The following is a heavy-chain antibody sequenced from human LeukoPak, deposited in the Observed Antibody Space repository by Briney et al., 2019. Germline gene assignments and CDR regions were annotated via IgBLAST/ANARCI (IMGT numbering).Heavy chain of an antibody. CDR2: IIPIFGTA. Sequence: ASVKVSCKASGGTFSSYAISWVRQAPGQGLEWMGRIIPIFGTANYAQKFQGRVTITTDESTSTAYMELSSLRSGDTAVYYCARSAQYSSGWYSFDYWGQGTLVTVSS. V-gene: IGHV1-69*05. CDR3: ARSAQYSSGWYSFDY. CDR1: GGTFSSYA. D-gene: IGHD6-19*01. J-gene: IGHJ4*02.